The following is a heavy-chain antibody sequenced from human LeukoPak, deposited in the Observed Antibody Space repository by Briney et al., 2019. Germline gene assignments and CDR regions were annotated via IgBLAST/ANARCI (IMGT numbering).Heavy chain of an antibody. CDR3: ARILRFLEWSVDV. V-gene: IGHV5-51*01. Sequence: GESLKISCKGSGYSFTSYWIGWVRQMPGKGLEWMGIIYPGDSDTRYSPSFQRQVTISADKSISTAYLQWSSLKASDTAMYYCARILRFLEWSVDVWGQGTTVTVSS. CDR2: IYPGDSDT. J-gene: IGHJ6*02. D-gene: IGHD3-3*01. CDR1: GYSFTSYW.